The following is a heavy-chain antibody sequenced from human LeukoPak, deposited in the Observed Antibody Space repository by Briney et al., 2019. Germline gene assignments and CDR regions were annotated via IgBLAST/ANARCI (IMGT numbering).Heavy chain of an antibody. CDR1: GASFRNYH. J-gene: IGHJ4*02. D-gene: IGHD6-13*01. CDR3: ARSGTYQYSSTSDY. V-gene: IGHV4-34*01. Sequence: PSETLSLTCAVYGASFRNYHWSWIRQTPGKRLEWIGEIDHSGATNYNPSLKSRVTISLDTSKNQFSLKLTSVIAADTAVYFCARSGTYQYSSTSDYWGQGTLVTVSS. CDR2: IDHSGAT.